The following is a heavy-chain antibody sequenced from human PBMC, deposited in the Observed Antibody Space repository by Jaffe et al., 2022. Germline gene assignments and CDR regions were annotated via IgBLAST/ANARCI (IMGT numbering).Heavy chain of an antibody. CDR1: GFTFSSYA. CDR2: ISSNGGST. J-gene: IGHJ6*03. CDR3: ATYRDCSSTSCYHHYMDV. D-gene: IGHD2-2*01. V-gene: IGHV3-64*01. Sequence: EVQLVESGGGLVQPGGSLRLSCAASGFTFSSYAMHWVRQAPGKGLEYVSAISSNGGSTYYANSVKGRFTISRDNSKNTLYLQMGSLRAEDMAVYYCATYRDCSSTSCYHHYMDVWGKGTTVTVSS.